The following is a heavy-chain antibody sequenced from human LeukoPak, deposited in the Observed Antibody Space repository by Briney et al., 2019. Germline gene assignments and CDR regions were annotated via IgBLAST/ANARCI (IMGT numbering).Heavy chain of an antibody. V-gene: IGHV4-30-4*01. Sequence: SETLSLTCTVSGGSISSGNYYWSWIRQPPGKGLEWIGYIYYSGSTYYNPSLKSRVTISVDTSKNQFSLKLSSVTAADTAVYYWAREGGRDGYADYWGQGNLVT. CDR3: AREGGRDGYADY. CDR1: GGSISSGNYY. CDR2: IYYSGST. J-gene: IGHJ4*02. D-gene: IGHD5-24*01.